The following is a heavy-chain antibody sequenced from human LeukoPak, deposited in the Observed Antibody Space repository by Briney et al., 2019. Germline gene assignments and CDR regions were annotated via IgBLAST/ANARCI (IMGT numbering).Heavy chain of an antibody. J-gene: IGHJ3*02. D-gene: IGHD3-10*01. CDR2: IIPIFGTA. CDR3: ARDREPFGESNIGVSDAFDI. CDR1: GGTFCSYA. V-gene: IGHV1-69*05. Sequence: SSVKLSCMASGGTFCSYAISWGGQAPGQGLEWMGGIIPIFGTANYDQKLQGRGTVTTDESTSTAYMELSSLRSEDTAVYYCARDREPFGESNIGVSDAFDIWGQGTMVTVSS.